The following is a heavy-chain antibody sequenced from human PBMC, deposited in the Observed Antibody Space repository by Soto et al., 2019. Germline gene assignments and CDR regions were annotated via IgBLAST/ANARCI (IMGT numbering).Heavy chain of an antibody. J-gene: IGHJ4*02. CDR1: GFTFSSYA. CDR3: AKSRASAHSNKYDSSGYSLDY. V-gene: IGHV3-23*01. CDR2: ISGSGGST. D-gene: IGHD3-22*01. Sequence: GGSLRLSCAASGFTFSSYAMSWVRQAPGKGLEWVSAISGSGGSTYYADSVKGRFTISRDNSKNTLYLQMNSLRAEDTAVYHCAKSRASAHSNKYDSSGYSLDYWGQGTLVTVSS.